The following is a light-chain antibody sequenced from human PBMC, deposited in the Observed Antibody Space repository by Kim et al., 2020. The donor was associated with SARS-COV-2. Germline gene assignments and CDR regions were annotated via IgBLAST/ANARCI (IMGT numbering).Light chain of an antibody. Sequence: AIQMTQSPSSLSASTGDRVTITCRASQGISSYLAWYQQKPGKAPKLLIYAASTLQSGVPSRFSGSGSGTDFTLTISCLQSEDFATYYCQQYYAYPYTFGQGTKLEI. CDR3: QQYYAYPYT. V-gene: IGKV1-8*01. CDR1: QGISSY. J-gene: IGKJ2*01. CDR2: AAS.